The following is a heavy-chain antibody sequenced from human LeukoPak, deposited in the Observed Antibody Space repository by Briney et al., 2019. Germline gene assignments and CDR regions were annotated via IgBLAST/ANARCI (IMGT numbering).Heavy chain of an antibody. CDR1: DGSISSYY. V-gene: IGHV4-4*07. J-gene: IGHJ5*02. CDR3: ARDTGITILYDNWFDP. Sequence: SETLSLTCTVSDGSISSYYWSWIRQPAGKGLEWIGRIYTSGSTNYNPSLKSRVTMSVDTSKNQFSLKLSSVTAADTAVYYCARDTGITILYDNWFDPWGQGTLVTVSS. CDR2: IYTSGST. D-gene: IGHD3-9*01.